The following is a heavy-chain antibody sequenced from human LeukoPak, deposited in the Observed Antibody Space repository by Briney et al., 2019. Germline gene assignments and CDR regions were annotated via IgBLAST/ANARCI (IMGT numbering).Heavy chain of an antibody. CDR3: ARRGGSSSRRSPIDY. V-gene: IGHV3-7*01. Sequence: GGSLRLSCTASGFTFSDYWMTWVRQAPGKGPEWVANIKQDGSQRYYVDSVRGRFTISRDNAKNSLFLQMNGLGAEDTAVYYCARRGGSSSRRSPIDYWGQGTLVTVSS. CDR1: GFTFSDYW. CDR2: IKQDGSQR. J-gene: IGHJ4*02. D-gene: IGHD6-6*01.